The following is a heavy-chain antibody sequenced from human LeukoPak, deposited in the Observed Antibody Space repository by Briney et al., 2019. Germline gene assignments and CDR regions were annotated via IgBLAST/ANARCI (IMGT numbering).Heavy chain of an antibody. CDR2: INHSGST. V-gene: IGHV4-34*01. D-gene: IGHD3-22*01. Sequence: KASETLSLTCAVYGGPFSGYYWSWIRQPPGKGLEWIGEINHSGSTNYNPSLKSRVTISVDTSKNQFSLKLSSVTAADTAVYYCARAGYYYDSSGRNPFDYWGQGTLVTVSS. J-gene: IGHJ4*02. CDR1: GGPFSGYY. CDR3: ARAGYYYDSSGRNPFDY.